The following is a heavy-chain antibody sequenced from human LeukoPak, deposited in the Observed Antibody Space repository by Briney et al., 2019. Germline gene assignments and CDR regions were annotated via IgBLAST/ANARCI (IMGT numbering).Heavy chain of an antibody. CDR1: GFTFNTYS. V-gene: IGHV3-21*01. CDR2: ISSSSVYI. J-gene: IGHJ4*02. D-gene: IGHD2-2*01. Sequence: GGSLRLSCVVSGFTFNTYSMNWVRQAPGKGLEWVSSISSSSVYIHYADSVKGRFTISRDNAKNSLYLQMNSLRAEDTAVYYCATESGAYCSSTSCYYYWGQGTLVTVSS. CDR3: ATESGAYCSSTSCYYY.